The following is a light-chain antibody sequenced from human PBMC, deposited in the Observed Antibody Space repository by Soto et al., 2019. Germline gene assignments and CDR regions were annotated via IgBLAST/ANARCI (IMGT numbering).Light chain of an antibody. CDR3: LQYNTYPWT. V-gene: IGKV1-17*01. Sequence: DIQMNQSPSSLSASVGHRVTITCRASQGIRNDLDWFQQKPAKAPELLIYAACRLQSGVPSRFSGSGSGTEFTLTISSLQAADFATYYCLQYNTYPWTFGQGTNVEIK. J-gene: IGKJ1*01. CDR1: QGIRND. CDR2: AAC.